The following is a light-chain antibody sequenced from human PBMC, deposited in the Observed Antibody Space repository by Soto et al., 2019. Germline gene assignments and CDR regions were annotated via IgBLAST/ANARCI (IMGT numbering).Light chain of an antibody. V-gene: IGLV2-11*01. CDR1: SSDVGGYNY. CDR2: DVS. J-gene: IGLJ3*02. Sequence: QSALTQPSSVSGSPGQSVTISCTGTSSDVGGYNYVSWYQQHPGKAPKLMIYDVSKRPSGVPDRFSGSKSGNTASLTISGLQPEDEADYYCCSYAGSYTLVFGGGTKLTVL. CDR3: CSYAGSYTLV.